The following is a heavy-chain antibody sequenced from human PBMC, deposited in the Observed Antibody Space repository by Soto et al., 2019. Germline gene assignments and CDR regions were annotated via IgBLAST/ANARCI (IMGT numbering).Heavy chain of an antibody. Sequence: ASVKVSCKASGYTFTDYYMHWVRQAPGQGLEWMGWINPNSGGTNYAQKFQDWVTMTRDTSISTAYMELSRLTSDDTALYYCAREFRSDYYKYWYFDLWGRGTLVTVSA. D-gene: IGHD3-3*01. J-gene: IGHJ2*01. CDR3: AREFRSDYYKYWYFDL. CDR1: GYTFTDYY. CDR2: INPNSGGT. V-gene: IGHV1-2*04.